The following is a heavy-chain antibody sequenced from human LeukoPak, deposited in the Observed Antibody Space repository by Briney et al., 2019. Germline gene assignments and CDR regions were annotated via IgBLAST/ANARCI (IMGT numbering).Heavy chain of an antibody. Sequence: GGSLRLSCAASGFTFSSYEMNWVRQAPGKGLEWVSYISSSGSTIYYADSVKGRFTISRDNAKNSLYLQMNSLRAEDTAVYYCARVNNWSYYGSGSYHYGMDVWGQGTTVTVSS. D-gene: IGHD3-10*01. CDR2: ISSSGSTI. V-gene: IGHV3-48*03. CDR1: GFTFSSYE. CDR3: ARVNNWSYYGSGSYHYGMDV. J-gene: IGHJ6*02.